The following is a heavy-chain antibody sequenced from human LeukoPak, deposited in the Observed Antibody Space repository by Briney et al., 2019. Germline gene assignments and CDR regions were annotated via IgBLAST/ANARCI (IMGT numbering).Heavy chain of an antibody. D-gene: IGHD3-3*01. CDR1: GLTFNDYC. V-gene: IGHV3-7*01. CDR3: ARGGATTFGLWGNAFDI. J-gene: IGHJ3*02. Sequence: QPGGSLRLSCAASGLTFNDYCMTWVRQAPGKGLEWVANIKQDGSEKYYVDSVKGRFTISRDNAKNSLYLQMNSLRVEDTAVYYCARGGATTFGLWGNAFDIWGQGTMVTVSS. CDR2: IKQDGSEK.